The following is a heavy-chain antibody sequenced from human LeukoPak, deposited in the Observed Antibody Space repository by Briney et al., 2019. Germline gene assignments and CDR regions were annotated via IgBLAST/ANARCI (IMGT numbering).Heavy chain of an antibody. Sequence: NPGGSLRLSCAASGFTFSSYAMSWVRQAPGKGLEWVSAISGSGGSTYYADSVKGRFTISRDNSKNTLYLQMNSLRAEDTAVYYCAKDLRDTAMVRTKPCYFDYWGQGTLVTVSS. CDR1: GFTFSSYA. CDR2: ISGSGGST. D-gene: IGHD5-18*01. V-gene: IGHV3-23*01. CDR3: AKDLRDTAMVRTKPCYFDY. J-gene: IGHJ4*02.